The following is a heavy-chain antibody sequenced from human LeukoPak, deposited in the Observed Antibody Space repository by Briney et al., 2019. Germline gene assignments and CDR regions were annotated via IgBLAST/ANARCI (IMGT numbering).Heavy chain of an antibody. CDR1: GGSISRHY. V-gene: IGHV4-38-2*02. J-gene: IGHJ4*02. CDR3: AREGGVTPAPDY. CDR2: IYHSGST. Sequence: PSETLSLTCSVSGGSISRHYWTWIRQPPGKGLEWIGSIYHSGSTYYNPSLKSRVTISVDTSKNQFSLKLSSVTAADTAVYYCAREGGVTPAPDYWGQGTLVTVSS. D-gene: IGHD3-16*01.